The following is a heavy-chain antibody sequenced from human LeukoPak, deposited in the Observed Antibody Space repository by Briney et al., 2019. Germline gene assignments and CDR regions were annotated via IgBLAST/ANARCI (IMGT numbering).Heavy chain of an antibody. V-gene: IGHV1-2*02. CDR2: INPNSGGT. CDR1: GYTFTGYY. Sequence: ASVKVSCKASGYTFTGYYMHWVRQAPGQGLEWMGWINPNSGGTNYAQKFQGRVTMTRDTSISTAYMELSRLRSDDTAVYYCARCTYYYYYYYMDVWSKGTTVTVSS. D-gene: IGHD1-1*01. J-gene: IGHJ6*03. CDR3: ARCTYYYYYYYMDV.